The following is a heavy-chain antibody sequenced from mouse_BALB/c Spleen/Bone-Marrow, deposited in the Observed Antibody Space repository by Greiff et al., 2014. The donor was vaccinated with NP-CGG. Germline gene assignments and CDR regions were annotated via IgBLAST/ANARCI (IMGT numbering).Heavy chain of an antibody. V-gene: IGHV5-9-2*01. CDR3: ARLYYDYDGGAY. D-gene: IGHD2-4*01. Sequence: DVMLVESGGGLVKPGGSLKLSCAASGFTFSSYGMSWVRQTPEKRLEWVATISGGGSYTYYPDSVKGRSTISRDNAKNNLYLQMSSLRSEDTALYYCARLYYDYDGGAYWGQGTLVTVSA. CDR2: ISGGGSYT. J-gene: IGHJ3*01. CDR1: GFTFSSYG.